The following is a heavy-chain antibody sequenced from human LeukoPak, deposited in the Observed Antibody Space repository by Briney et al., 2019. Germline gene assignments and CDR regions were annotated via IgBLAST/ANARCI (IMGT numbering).Heavy chain of an antibody. CDR2: IIPIFGTA. Sequence: SVKVSCKASGGTFSSYAISWVRQAPGQGLEWMGGIIPIFGTANYAQKFQGRVTITADKSTSTAYMELSSLRSEDTAVYYCASTLGCSGGSCYSSLYFQHWGQGTLVTVSS. CDR3: ASTLGCSGGSCYSSLYFQH. D-gene: IGHD2-15*01. J-gene: IGHJ1*01. CDR1: GGTFSSYA. V-gene: IGHV1-69*06.